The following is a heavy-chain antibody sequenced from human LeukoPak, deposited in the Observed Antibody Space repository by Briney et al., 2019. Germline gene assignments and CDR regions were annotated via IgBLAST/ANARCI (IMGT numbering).Heavy chain of an antibody. Sequence: PGGSLRLSCAAPGFTFISYEMNWVRQAPGKGLEWVSYISSSGSSIYYADSVKGRFTISRDNAENSLYPQMNSLRAEDTAVYYCARIGAYYDLDYWGQGTLVTVSS. J-gene: IGHJ4*02. CDR1: GFTFISYE. CDR2: ISSSGSSI. V-gene: IGHV3-48*03. D-gene: IGHD3-22*01. CDR3: ARIGAYYDLDY.